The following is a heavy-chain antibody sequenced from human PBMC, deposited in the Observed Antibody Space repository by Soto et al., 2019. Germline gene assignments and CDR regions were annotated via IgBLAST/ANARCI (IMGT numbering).Heavy chain of an antibody. CDR2: ISYDGRKT. J-gene: IGHJ5*02. D-gene: IGHD3-22*01. V-gene: IGHV3-30*04. Sequence: QVHLVESGGGVVQPGKSLRLSCEGSGFSLSQYAINGVRQAPCKGLEWVAVISYDGRKTHYADFVKGRFTVSRDNSKNTLYLQKSRLRDDDTATYLCARVLGMRNPDDNCGYYASWGQGTLVIVSS. CDR1: GFSLSQYA. CDR3: ARVLGMRNPDDNCGYYAS.